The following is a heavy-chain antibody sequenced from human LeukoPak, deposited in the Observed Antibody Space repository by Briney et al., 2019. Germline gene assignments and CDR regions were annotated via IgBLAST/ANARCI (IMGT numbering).Heavy chain of an antibody. CDR3: ARDPGGYKYGSHFDY. CDR1: GFTFISYE. CDR2: ISSSGSTI. V-gene: IGHV3-48*03. J-gene: IGHJ4*02. D-gene: IGHD5-18*01. Sequence: GGSLRLSCAASGFTFISYEMNWVRQAPGKGLEWLSYISSSGSTIYYADSVKGRFTVSRANAKDSVYLQMNSLRDEDTAVYYCARDPGGYKYGSHFDYWGQGTLVTASS.